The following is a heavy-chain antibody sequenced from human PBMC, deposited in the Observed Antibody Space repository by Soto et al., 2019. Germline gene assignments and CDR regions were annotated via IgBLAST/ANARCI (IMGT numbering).Heavy chain of an antibody. D-gene: IGHD3-9*01. CDR3: ARGFYDILTGYYYPNFDY. Sequence: QVQLQQWGAGLLKPSETLSLTCAVYGGSFSGYYWSWIRQPPGKGLEWIGEINHSGSTNYNPSLKSRVTISVDTSKNQFSLKLSSVTAADTAVYYCARGFYDILTGYYYPNFDYWGQGTLVTVSS. V-gene: IGHV4-34*01. J-gene: IGHJ4*02. CDR1: GGSFSGYY. CDR2: INHSGST.